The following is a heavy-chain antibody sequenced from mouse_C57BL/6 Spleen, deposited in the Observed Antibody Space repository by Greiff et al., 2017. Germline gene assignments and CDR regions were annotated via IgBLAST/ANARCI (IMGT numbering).Heavy chain of an antibody. CDR3: TKDYDYGLDY. CDR2: IDPENGDT. J-gene: IGHJ2*01. Sequence: VHVKQSGAELVRPGASVKLSCTASGFNIKDDYMHWVKQRPEQGLEWIGWIDPENGDTEYASKFQGKATITADTSSNTAYLQLSSLTSEDTAVYYCTKDYDYGLDYWGQGTTLTVSS. V-gene: IGHV14-4*01. D-gene: IGHD1-1*01. CDR1: GFNIKDDY.